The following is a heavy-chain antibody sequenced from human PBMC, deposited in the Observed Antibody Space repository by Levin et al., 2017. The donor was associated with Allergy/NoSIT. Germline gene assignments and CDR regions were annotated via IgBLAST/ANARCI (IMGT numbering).Heavy chain of an antibody. CDR3: ARGYTYGFAHAFDI. J-gene: IGHJ3*02. CDR1: GDSISFYY. Sequence: KASETLSLTCTVSGDSISFYYWSWIRQPPGKGLEWIGYIYYSGSTNYNPSLKSRVTISVDSSKSQFSLKMNSVTAADTAVYYCARGYTYGFAHAFDIWGQGTMVTVSS. V-gene: IGHV4-59*08. D-gene: IGHD5-18*01. CDR2: IYYSGST.